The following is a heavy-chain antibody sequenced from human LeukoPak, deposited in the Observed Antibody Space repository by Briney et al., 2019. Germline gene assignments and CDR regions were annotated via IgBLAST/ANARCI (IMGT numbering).Heavy chain of an antibody. V-gene: IGHV4-39*02. CDR1: GGSISSSYY. J-gene: IGHJ5*02. D-gene: IGHD3-16*01. CDR3: ARDLRGFNWFDP. CDR2: IYYSGST. Sequence: SETLSLTCTVSGGSISSSYYWGWIRQPPGKGLEWIGSIYYSGSTYYNPSLKSRVTISVDTSKNQFSLKLSSVTAADTAVYYCARDLRGFNWFDPWGQGTLVTVSS.